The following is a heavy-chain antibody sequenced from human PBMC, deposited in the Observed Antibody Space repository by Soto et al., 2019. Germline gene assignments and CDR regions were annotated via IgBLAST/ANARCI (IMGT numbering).Heavy chain of an antibody. J-gene: IGHJ4*02. CDR3: ARDAAAAEYYFDY. V-gene: IGHV3-33*01. D-gene: IGHD6-13*01. CDR1: GFTFSSYG. CDR2: IWYDGSNK. Sequence: QVQLVESGGGVVQPGRSLRLSCAASGFTFSSYGMHWVRQAPGKGLEWVAVIWYDGSNKYYADSVKGRFTISRDNSKNTLYLQMNSLRAEDTAVYYCARDAAAAEYYFDYWGQGTLVTVSS.